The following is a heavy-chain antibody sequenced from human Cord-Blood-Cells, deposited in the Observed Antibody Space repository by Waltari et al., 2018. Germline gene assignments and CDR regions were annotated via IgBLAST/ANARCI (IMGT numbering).Heavy chain of an antibody. CDR1: GFTFSSYW. J-gene: IGHJ6*03. Sequence: EVQLVESGGGLVQPGGSLRLSCAASGFTFSSYWMHWVRQGPGKGLVWVARSKSDGGGTRCADSVKGRFTISRDNAKNTLYLQMNSLRAEDTAVYYCARDSAAGYYYYMDVWGKGTTVTVSS. CDR2: SKSDGGGT. V-gene: IGHV3-74*01. CDR3: ARDSAAGYYYYMDV. D-gene: IGHD6-13*01.